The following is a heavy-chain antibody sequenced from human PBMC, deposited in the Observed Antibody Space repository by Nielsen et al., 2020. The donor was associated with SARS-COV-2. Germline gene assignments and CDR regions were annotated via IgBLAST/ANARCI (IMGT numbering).Heavy chain of an antibody. CDR2: INHSGST. J-gene: IGHJ6*02. D-gene: IGHD6-19*01. V-gene: IGHV4-34*01. Sequence: SETLSLTCAVYGVSFSGYYWSWIRQPPGKGLEWIGEINHSGSTNYNPSLKSRVTISVDTSKNQFSLKLSSVTAADTAVYYCARAVAGWGYYYYGMDVWGQGTTVTVSS. CDR1: GVSFSGYY. CDR3: ARAVAGWGYYYYGMDV.